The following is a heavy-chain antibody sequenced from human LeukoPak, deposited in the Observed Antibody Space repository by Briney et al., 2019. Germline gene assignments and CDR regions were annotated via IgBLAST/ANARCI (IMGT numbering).Heavy chain of an antibody. CDR2: IYYSGST. CDR3: ARDLGDGDSYDY. D-gene: IGHD4-17*01. J-gene: IGHJ4*02. V-gene: IGHV4-59*01. Sequence: SETLSLTCTVSGGSISSYYWSWIRQPPGKGLEWIGYIYYSGSTYYNPSLKSRVTISVDTSKNQFSLKLSSVTAADTAVYYCARDLGDGDSYDYWGQGTLVTVSS. CDR1: GGSISSYY.